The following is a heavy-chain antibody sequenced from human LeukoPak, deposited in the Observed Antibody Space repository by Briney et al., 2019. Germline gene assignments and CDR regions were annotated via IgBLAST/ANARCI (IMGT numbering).Heavy chain of an antibody. V-gene: IGHV4-59*08. D-gene: IGHD2-15*01. Sequence: SETLSLTCTASGDSISGYYWSWIRQPPGKGLEYIGNVYYTGSTTYNPSLKSRLTISVDTSKNQFSLKLSSVTAADTAVYYCARTYCSGGSCHFDYWGQGTLVTVSS. CDR2: VYYTGST. J-gene: IGHJ4*02. CDR3: ARTYCSGGSCHFDY. CDR1: GDSISGYY.